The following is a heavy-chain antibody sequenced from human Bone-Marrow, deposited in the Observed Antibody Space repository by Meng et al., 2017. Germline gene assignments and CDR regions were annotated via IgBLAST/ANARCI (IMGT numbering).Heavy chain of an antibody. V-gene: IGHV4-34*01. D-gene: IGHD2-15*01. Sequence: GGGSLNPSGTLSLPCAVYGGSFSGYDGSWIRQPPGKGLEWIGEINHSGSTNYNPSLKSRVTISVDTSKNQFSLKLSSVTAADTAVYYCASGYCSGGSCQVGWFDPWGQGTLVTVSS. CDR2: INHSGST. J-gene: IGHJ5*02. CDR3: ASGYCSGGSCQVGWFDP. CDR1: GGSFSGYD.